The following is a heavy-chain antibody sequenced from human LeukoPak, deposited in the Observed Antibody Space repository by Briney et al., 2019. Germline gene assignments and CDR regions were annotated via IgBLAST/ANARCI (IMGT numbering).Heavy chain of an antibody. Sequence: GGSLRLSCAASGFTFSNYAMNWVRQAPGKGLEWVSTITSGENTYYADSVKGRFAISRDNSKNTLYLQMNSLRAEDTAVYYCARAAGEMATIRYWGQGTLVTVSS. CDR3: ARAAGEMATIRY. J-gene: IGHJ4*02. CDR1: GFTFSNYA. V-gene: IGHV3-23*01. D-gene: IGHD5-24*01. CDR2: ITSGENT.